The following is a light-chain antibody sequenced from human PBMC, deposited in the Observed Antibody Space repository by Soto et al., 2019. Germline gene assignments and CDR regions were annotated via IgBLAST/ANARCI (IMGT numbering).Light chain of an antibody. J-gene: IGKJ2*01. CDR1: QGIGNN. CDR2: AAS. Sequence: DIQMTQSPSSLSASVGDRVTITCRASQGIGNNLGWFQQKVGRAPKRLIYAASSLEGAVPLRFSGSGSGTEFPLTLSGLQPEDFATYYCLQHHTYPYTVGQGTKLEIK. CDR3: LQHHTYPYT. V-gene: IGKV1-17*01.